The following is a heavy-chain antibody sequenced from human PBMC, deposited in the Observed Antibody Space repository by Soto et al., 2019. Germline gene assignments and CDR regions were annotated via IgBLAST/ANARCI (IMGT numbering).Heavy chain of an antibody. V-gene: IGHV3-11*01. CDR1: GVSFSNYY. CDR3: ASTLLGLGDPVDL. D-gene: IGHD3-10*01. Sequence: QVPLVDSGGGLVKPGGSLRLSCAAYGVSFSNYYFTYIRQAPGKGLEWIAYINSSGTSTHYADSVQGRFSISMANATYSLSLQFNDLRVEDRVVYYCASTLLGLGDPVDLLGQGT. CDR2: INSSGTST. J-gene: IGHJ6*02.